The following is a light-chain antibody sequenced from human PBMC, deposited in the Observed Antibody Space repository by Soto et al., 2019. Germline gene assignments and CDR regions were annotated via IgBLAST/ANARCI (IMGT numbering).Light chain of an antibody. Sequence: IVLTQSPATPSLSPEERARLSWRASQPISSNYLAWYQQTPGQAPMPLIYGASTRATGIPARFSGSGSGTEFTLTISSLQSEDLAVYYCQKYNTWPPVTVGQGTKVDI. J-gene: IGKJ1*01. V-gene: IGKV3-15*01. CDR3: QKYNTWPPVT. CDR1: QPISSN. CDR2: GAS.